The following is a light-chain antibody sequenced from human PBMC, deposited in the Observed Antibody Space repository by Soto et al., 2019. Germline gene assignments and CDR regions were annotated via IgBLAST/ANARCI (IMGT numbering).Light chain of an antibody. V-gene: IGKV1-39*01. CDR1: QTISSW. J-gene: IGKJ5*01. CDR2: AAS. Sequence: DIQMTQSPSTLSGSVGDRVTITCRASQTISSWLAWYQQKPGRAPKLLVYAASSLQSGVPSRFTGSGSGTHFTLTISGLQPADFATYYCQQSYNTPITFGQGTRLEIK. CDR3: QQSYNTPIT.